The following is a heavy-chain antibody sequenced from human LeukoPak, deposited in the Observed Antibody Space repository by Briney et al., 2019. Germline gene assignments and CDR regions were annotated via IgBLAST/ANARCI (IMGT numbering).Heavy chain of an antibody. CDR1: GFTFSSYG. V-gene: IGHV3-30*02. CDR3: AKDFRPYSSSLAFDY. J-gene: IGHJ4*02. Sequence: GGSLRLSCAASGFTFSSYGMHWVRQAPGKGLEWVAFIRYDGSNKYYADSVKGRFTISRDNSKNTLYLQMNSLRAEDTAVYYCAKDFRPYSSSLAFDYWGQGTLVTVSS. CDR2: IRYDGSNK. D-gene: IGHD6-6*01.